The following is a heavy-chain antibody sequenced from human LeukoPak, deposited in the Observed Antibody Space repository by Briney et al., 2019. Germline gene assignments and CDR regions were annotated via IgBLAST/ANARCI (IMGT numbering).Heavy chain of an antibody. Sequence: NPGGALRLSCAASGFTFSSYSKNWVRQAPGEGLEWFSSISSSSSYIYYADSVKSRFTISRDNAKNSLYLQRNSLRAEDTAVYYCAREYSYGYRVLDYWGQGTLVTVSS. CDR2: ISSSSSYI. J-gene: IGHJ4*02. CDR3: AREYSYGYRVLDY. D-gene: IGHD5-18*01. V-gene: IGHV3-21*01. CDR1: GFTFSSYS.